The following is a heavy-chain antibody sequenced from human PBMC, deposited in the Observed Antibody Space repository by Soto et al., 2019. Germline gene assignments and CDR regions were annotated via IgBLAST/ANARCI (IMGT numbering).Heavy chain of an antibody. J-gene: IGHJ3*02. V-gene: IGHV4-39*01. CDR1: GDSISSSNSH. Sequence: PSETLSLTSTVSGDSISSSNSHWGWTRQPPGKGLEYIGSVYYGGAIFYSGNIYYNPSLKSRVTISVDTSKNQFSLRLSSVTAADTGVYYCVXYDRINMKPYSPEGFHIWGQGTMVTVSS. D-gene: IGHD3-3*02. CDR2: VYYGGAIFYSGNI. CDR3: VXYDRINMKPYSPEGFHI.